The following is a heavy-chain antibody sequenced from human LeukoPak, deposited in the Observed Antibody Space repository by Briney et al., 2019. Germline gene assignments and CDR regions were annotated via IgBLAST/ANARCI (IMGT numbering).Heavy chain of an antibody. CDR2: TYWNGGK. Sequence: SGPTVVKPTQTLTLTCTFSGLSLSTFGVGVVWIRQPPGKALEWLGVTYWNGGKRYNPSLKNRLTITKDTSRNQEVLTMTNMDPVDTGTYYCGHRRESFDFHGVDVWGQGTTVTVSS. J-gene: IGHJ6*02. V-gene: IGHV2-5*01. CDR1: GLSLSTFGVG. CDR3: GHRRESFDFHGVDV.